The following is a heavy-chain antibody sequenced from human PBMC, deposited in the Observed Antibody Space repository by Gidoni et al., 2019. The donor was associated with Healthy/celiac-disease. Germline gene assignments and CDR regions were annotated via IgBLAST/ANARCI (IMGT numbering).Heavy chain of an antibody. CDR3: ARDYGGNLGLRSYFGMDV. CDR1: GFTFRSYS. Sequence: EVQLVESGGGLVKPGGSLRLSCAASGFTFRSYSMNWVRQAPGKGLEWVSSIRSSSSYIYYADSVKGRFTISRDNAKNSLYLQMNSLRAEDTAVYYCARDYGGNLGLRSYFGMDVWGQGTTVTVSS. CDR2: IRSSSSYI. J-gene: IGHJ6*02. V-gene: IGHV3-21*01. D-gene: IGHD2-15*01.